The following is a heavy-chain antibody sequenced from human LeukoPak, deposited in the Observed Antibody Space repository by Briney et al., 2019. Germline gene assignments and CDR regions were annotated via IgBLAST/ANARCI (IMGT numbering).Heavy chain of an antibody. D-gene: IGHD6-6*01. Sequence: GGSLRLSCAAYGFSFSDYYMSWIRQAPGKGLEWVSYISSSGSTIYYADSVKGRFTISRDNAKNSLYLQMNSLRAEDTAVYYCARDRGIAAPPAHFDYWGQGTLVTVSS. J-gene: IGHJ4*02. V-gene: IGHV3-11*04. CDR1: GFSFSDYY. CDR2: ISSSGSTI. CDR3: ARDRGIAAPPAHFDY.